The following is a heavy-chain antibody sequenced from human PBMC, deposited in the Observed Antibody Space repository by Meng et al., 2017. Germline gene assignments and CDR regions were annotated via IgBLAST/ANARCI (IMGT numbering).Heavy chain of an antibody. CDR3: ARGRWRGNRFDP. CDR1: RGSSSDYY. Sequence: HRLCPRLLKPVATLSSTCLVSRGSSSDYYWSWIRQPPGKGLEWIGEINHSGSTNYNPSLKSRVTISVDTSKNQFSLKLSSVTAADTAVYYCARGRWRGNRFDPWGQGTLVTVSS. V-gene: IGHV4-34*01. CDR2: INHSGST. D-gene: IGHD3-10*01. J-gene: IGHJ5*02.